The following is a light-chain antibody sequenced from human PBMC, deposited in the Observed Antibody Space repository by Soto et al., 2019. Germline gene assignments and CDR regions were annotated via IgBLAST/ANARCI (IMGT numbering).Light chain of an antibody. V-gene: IGLV2-8*01. Sequence: QSVLTQPPSASGSPGQSVTISCTGTSSDVGAYNYVSWYQQHPGKAPKLMIYEVSKRPSGVPDRFSGSKSGNTASLTVSGLQAEDEADYYCSSHAGSNTYVFGTGTKVTGL. CDR1: SSDVGAYNY. CDR3: SSHAGSNTYV. J-gene: IGLJ1*01. CDR2: EVS.